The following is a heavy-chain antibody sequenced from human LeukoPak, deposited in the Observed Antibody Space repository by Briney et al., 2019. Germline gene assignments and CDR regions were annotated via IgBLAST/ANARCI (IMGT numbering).Heavy chain of an antibody. Sequence: PSETLSLTCAVYGGSISSYYWSWIRQPPGKGLEWIGYIYYSGSTNYNPSLKSRVTISVDTSKNQFSLKLSSVTAADTAVYYCARRDSSGYAQSFDYWGQGTLVTVSS. CDR2: IYYSGST. V-gene: IGHV4-59*08. J-gene: IGHJ4*02. CDR1: GGSISSYY. CDR3: ARRDSSGYAQSFDY. D-gene: IGHD3-22*01.